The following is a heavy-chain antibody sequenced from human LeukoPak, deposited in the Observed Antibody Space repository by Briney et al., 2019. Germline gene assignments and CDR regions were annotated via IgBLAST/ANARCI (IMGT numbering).Heavy chain of an antibody. CDR3: AKGLVAGISGGDY. Sequence: GRSLRLSCAASGFTFSSYGMHWVRQAPGKGLEWVAVISYDGSNKYYADSVKGRFTISRDNSKSTLYLQMNSLRAEDTAVYYCAKGLVAGISGGDYWGQGTLVTVSS. CDR2: ISYDGSNK. D-gene: IGHD6-19*01. CDR1: GFTFSSYG. V-gene: IGHV3-30*18. J-gene: IGHJ4*02.